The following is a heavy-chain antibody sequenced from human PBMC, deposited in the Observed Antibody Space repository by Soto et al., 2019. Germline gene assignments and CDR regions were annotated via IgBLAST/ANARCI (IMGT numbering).Heavy chain of an antibody. Sequence: QLQLQESGPGLVKPSETLSLTCTVSGGSISSSSYYSGWIRQPPGKGLEWIGSIYYSGSTYYNPSLKSRVTISVDTSKNQFSLKLSSVTAEDTAVYYCARRRNTIFGVAASKSYDYWGQGTLVTVSS. D-gene: IGHD3-3*01. CDR3: ARRRNTIFGVAASKSYDY. J-gene: IGHJ4*02. V-gene: IGHV4-39*01. CDR1: GGSISSSSYY. CDR2: IYYSGST.